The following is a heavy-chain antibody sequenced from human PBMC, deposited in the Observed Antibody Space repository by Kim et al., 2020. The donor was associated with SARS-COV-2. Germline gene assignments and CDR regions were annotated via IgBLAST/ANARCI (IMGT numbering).Heavy chain of an antibody. V-gene: IGHV3-30*04. J-gene: IGHJ3*02. CDR1: GFSFSLYT. Sequence: GGSLRLSCAASGFSFSLYTMHWVRQAPGKGLDWVAVISYDGINKYYADSVRGRFTISRDNSKNTLHLQMNSLRSDDTALYYCARGARAFDICCHGTMVIV. D-gene: IGHD6-6*01. CDR3: ARGARAFDI. CDR2: ISYDGINK.